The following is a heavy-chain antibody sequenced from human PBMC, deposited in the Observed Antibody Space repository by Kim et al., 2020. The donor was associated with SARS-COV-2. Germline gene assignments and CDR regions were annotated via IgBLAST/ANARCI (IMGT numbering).Heavy chain of an antibody. CDR3: ARGRGLLLAGRWFDP. Sequence: SETLSLTCAVYGGSFSGYYWSWIRQPPGKGLEWIGEINHSGSTNYNPSLKSRVTISVDTSKNQFSLKLSSVTAADTAVYYCARGRGLLLAGRWFDPWGQG. CDR1: GGSFSGYY. CDR2: INHSGST. V-gene: IGHV4-34*01. J-gene: IGHJ5*02. D-gene: IGHD2-15*01.